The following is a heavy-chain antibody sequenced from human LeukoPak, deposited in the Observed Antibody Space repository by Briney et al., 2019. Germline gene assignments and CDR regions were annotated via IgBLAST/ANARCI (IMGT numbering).Heavy chain of an antibody. V-gene: IGHV1-69*06. D-gene: IGHD3-9*01. Sequence: GPSVKVSCKASGGTFSSYAISWVRQAPGQGLEWMGGIIPIFGTANYAQKFQDRVTITADKSTSTAYMELSSLRSEDTAVYYCASQYYDILTGPDNWFDPWGQGTLVTVSS. CDR1: GGTFSSYA. J-gene: IGHJ5*02. CDR3: ASQYYDILTGPDNWFDP. CDR2: IIPIFGTA.